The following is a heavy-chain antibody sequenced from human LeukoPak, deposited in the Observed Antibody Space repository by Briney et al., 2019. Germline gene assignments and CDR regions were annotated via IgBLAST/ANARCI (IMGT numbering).Heavy chain of an antibody. CDR3: ARAGYTISYYSLDY. CDR1: AGSINSYH. CDR2: IYTTGST. Sequence: PSETLSLTCTVSAGSINSYHWCWIRQPAGKGLEWIGRIYTTGSTNYNPSLESRVTMSVDTSKNQFSLKLTSVTAADTAMYFCARAGYTISYYSLDYWGQGTLVTVSS. J-gene: IGHJ4*02. V-gene: IGHV4-4*07. D-gene: IGHD1-26*01.